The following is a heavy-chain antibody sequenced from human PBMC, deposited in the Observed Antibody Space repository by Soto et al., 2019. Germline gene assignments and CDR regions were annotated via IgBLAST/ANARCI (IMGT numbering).Heavy chain of an antibody. CDR3: TRHSGINHYYDSRGSADALDI. CDR1: GYRFVAYG. D-gene: IGHD3-22*01. Sequence: PVQSLHVCGKVWGYRFVAYGVAWVLQMPGKGQESMGIIYPGDSDARYSPSFQGQVTMSADKSINTAYLQWSSLKASDTVMYFCTRHSGINHYYDSRGSADALDIWGQGTMVTGSS. V-gene: IGHV5-51*01. CDR2: IYPGDSDA. J-gene: IGHJ3*02.